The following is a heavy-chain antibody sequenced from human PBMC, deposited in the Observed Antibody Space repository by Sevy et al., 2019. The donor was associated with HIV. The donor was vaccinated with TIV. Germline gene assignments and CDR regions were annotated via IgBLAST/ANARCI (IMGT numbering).Heavy chain of an antibody. D-gene: IGHD2-8*01. Sequence: GGFLRLSCAASGFTVTNYWMHWVRQAPGKGLVWVSSVDNDGSGTNYADSLKGRFTICRDNAKNTVYLQMNRLRAEDTAVYYCTRDMYGINYWGQGTLVTVSS. J-gene: IGHJ4*02. CDR1: GFTVTNYW. CDR2: VDNDGSGT. CDR3: TRDMYGINY. V-gene: IGHV3-74*01.